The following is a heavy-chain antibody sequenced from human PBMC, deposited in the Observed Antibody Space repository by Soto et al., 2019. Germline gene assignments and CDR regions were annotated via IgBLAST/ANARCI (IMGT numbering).Heavy chain of an antibody. Sequence: SVKVSCKASGGTFSSYAISWVRQAPGQGLEWMGGIIPIFGTANYAQKFQGRVTITADESTSTAYMELSSLRSEDTAVYYCARVPGSASYSYFDYWGQGTLVTVSS. CDR3: ARVPGSASYSYFDY. D-gene: IGHD3-10*01. J-gene: IGHJ4*02. V-gene: IGHV1-69*13. CDR2: IIPIFGTA. CDR1: GGTFSSYA.